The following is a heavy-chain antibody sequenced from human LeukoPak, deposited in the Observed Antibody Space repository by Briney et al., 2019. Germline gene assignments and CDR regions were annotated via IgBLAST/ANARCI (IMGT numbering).Heavy chain of an antibody. J-gene: IGHJ4*02. CDR2: VFYSGST. Sequence: SETLSLTCTGSGVSISSYYWSWLGQPPGKGREGMGYVFYSGSTNYNPSLKSRVTMSLGTSKNQISLKLSSVTAADTAMYYCARHTTVVPPHYFDYWGQGTLVTVSS. V-gene: IGHV4-59*08. D-gene: IGHD4-23*01. CDR1: GVSISSYY. CDR3: ARHTTVVPPHYFDY.